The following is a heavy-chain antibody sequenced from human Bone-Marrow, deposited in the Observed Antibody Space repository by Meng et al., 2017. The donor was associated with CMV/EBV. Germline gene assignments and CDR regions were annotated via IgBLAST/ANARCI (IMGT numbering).Heavy chain of an antibody. J-gene: IGHJ6*02. CDR1: GFTFSSYA. V-gene: IGHV3-53*01. CDR3: ARGLDSYSSSSDYYYYGMDV. D-gene: IGHD6-13*01. Sequence: GESLKISCAASGFTFSSYAMSWVRQAPGKGLEWVSVIYSGGSTYYADSVKGRFTISRDNSKNTLYLQMNSLRAEDTAVYYCARGLDSYSSSSDYYYYGMDVWGQGTTVTVSS. CDR2: IYSGGST.